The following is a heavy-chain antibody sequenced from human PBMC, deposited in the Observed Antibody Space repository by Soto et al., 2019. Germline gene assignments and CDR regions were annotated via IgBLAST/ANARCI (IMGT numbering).Heavy chain of an antibody. J-gene: IGHJ4*02. D-gene: IGHD3-9*01. V-gene: IGHV1-18*01. Sequence: ASVKVSCKASGYTFTSYGISWVRQAPGQGLEWMGWISAYNGNTNYAQKLQGRVTMTTDTSTSTAYMELRSLRSDDTAVYYCARHDPYYDILTGYADYWGPGTLVTVYS. CDR1: GYTFTSYG. CDR2: ISAYNGNT. CDR3: ARHDPYYDILTGYADY.